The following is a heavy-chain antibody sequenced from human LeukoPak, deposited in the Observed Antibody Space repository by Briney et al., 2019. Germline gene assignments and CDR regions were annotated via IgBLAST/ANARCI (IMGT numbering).Heavy chain of an antibody. CDR1: GGSISSGGYY. J-gene: IGHJ4*02. Sequence: NPSQTLSLTCTVSGGSISSGGYYWNWIRQPPGKGLEWIGYIYYSGSTYYNPSLKSRVTISVDTSKNQFSLKLSSVTAADTAVYYCARVPIHSSGCFDYWGQGTLVTVSS. V-gene: IGHV4-30-4*08. D-gene: IGHD6-19*01. CDR2: IYYSGST. CDR3: ARVPIHSSGCFDY.